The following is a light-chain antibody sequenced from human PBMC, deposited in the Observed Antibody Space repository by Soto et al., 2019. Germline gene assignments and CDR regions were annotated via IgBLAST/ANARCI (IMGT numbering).Light chain of an antibody. CDR1: QNVYNN. CDR3: QQCRNWPLT. J-gene: IGKJ4*01. Sequence: EIVMTQSPATLSMSPGEEATLSCKASQNVYNNLAWYQQRPGQPPRLLIYDASTRATGISARFSGSGYGTEFTLTISSLQSEDFAVYFCQQCRNWPLTFGGGTKVEIK. CDR2: DAS. V-gene: IGKV3-15*01.